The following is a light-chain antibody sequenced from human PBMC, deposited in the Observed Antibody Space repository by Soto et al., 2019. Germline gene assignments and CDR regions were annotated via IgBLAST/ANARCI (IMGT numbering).Light chain of an antibody. CDR1: QSISSNY. Sequence: EIVLTQSPGTLSLSPGERATLSCRASQSISSNYLAWYQQKPGQSPRLLIYGASSRATGIPDRFSGSGSGTEFSLTISRLEPEDFATYYCQQLTNFRFTFGQGTKLDIK. V-gene: IGKV3-20*01. CDR2: GAS. CDR3: QQLTNFRFT. J-gene: IGKJ2*01.